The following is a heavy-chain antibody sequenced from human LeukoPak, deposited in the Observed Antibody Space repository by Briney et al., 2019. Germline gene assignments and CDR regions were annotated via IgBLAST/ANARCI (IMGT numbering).Heavy chain of an antibody. CDR2: IYSSGST. D-gene: IGHD3-22*01. J-gene: IGHJ3*02. CDR3: AREPPRGSGYYSRDAFDI. V-gene: IGHV4-59*01. CDR1: GGSIRGYY. Sequence: SETLSLTCTVSGGSIRGYYWSWIRQSPEKGLEWIGYIYSSGSTNYNPSLKSRVTMSVDTSKNQLSLKVSSVTAADTAVYYCAREPPRGSGYYSRDAFDIWGQGTMVTVSS.